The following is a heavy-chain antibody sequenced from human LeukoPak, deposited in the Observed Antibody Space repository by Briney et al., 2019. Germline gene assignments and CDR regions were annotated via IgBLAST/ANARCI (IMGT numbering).Heavy chain of an antibody. V-gene: IGHV3-20*04. CDR2: INWNGGST. D-gene: IGHD3-3*01. J-gene: IGHJ4*02. Sequence: GGSLRLSCAASGFTFSSYDMHWVRQAPGKGLEWVSGINWNGGSTGYADSVKGRFTISRDNAKNSLYLQMNSLRAEDTALYYCARGADVLRFLEEPFDYWGQGTLVTVSS. CDR1: GFTFSSYD. CDR3: ARGADVLRFLEEPFDY.